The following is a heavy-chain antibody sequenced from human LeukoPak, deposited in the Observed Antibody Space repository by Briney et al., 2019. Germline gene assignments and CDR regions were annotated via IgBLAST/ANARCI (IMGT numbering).Heavy chain of an antibody. CDR3: AAEQQVGATNWFDP. V-gene: IGHV1-58*01. D-gene: IGHD1-26*01. J-gene: IGHJ5*02. CDR2: IVVGSGNT. CDR1: GFTFTSSA. Sequence: SVKVSCKASGFTFTSSAVQWVRQARGQRLEWIGWIVVGSGNTNYAQKFQEGVTITRDMSTSTAYMELSSLRSEDTAVYYCAAEQQVGATNWFDPWGQGTLVTVSS.